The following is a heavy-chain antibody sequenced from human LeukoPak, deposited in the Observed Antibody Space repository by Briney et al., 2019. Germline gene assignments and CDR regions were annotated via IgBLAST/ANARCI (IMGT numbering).Heavy chain of an antibody. V-gene: IGHV1-69*02. CDR2: IIPILGIA. Sequence: SVKVSCKASGGTFSSYTISWVRQAPGQGLEWMGRIIPILGIANYAQKFQGRVTITADKSTSTAYMELSSLRSEDTAVYYCAIGPLGVVVPAATNDYWGQGTLVTVSS. D-gene: IGHD2-2*01. CDR1: GGTFSSYT. CDR3: AIGPLGVVVPAATNDY. J-gene: IGHJ4*02.